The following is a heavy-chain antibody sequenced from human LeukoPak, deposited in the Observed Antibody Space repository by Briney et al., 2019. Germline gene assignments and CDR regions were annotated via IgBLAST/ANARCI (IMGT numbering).Heavy chain of an antibody. Sequence: GESLKISCKGSGYSFTSYWIGWVRQMPGKGLEWMGIIYPGDSDTRYSPSFQGQVTISADKSISTAYLQWSSLKASDTAMYYCARQDTAMVTGYYYGMDVWGQGTTVTVSS. CDR2: IYPGDSDT. CDR3: ARQDTAMVTGYYYGMDV. D-gene: IGHD5-18*01. J-gene: IGHJ6*02. V-gene: IGHV5-51*01. CDR1: GYSFTSYW.